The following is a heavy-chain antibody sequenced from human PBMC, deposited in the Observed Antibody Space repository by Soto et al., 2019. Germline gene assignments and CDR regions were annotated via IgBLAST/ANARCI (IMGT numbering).Heavy chain of an antibody. CDR3: ARVATSGMHFYFDS. V-gene: IGHV4-30-4*01. CDR2: IYYSGST. CDR1: SGSISNNNYY. J-gene: IGHJ4*02. Sequence: QVQLQESGPGLVKPSQTLSLTCSVSSGSISNNNYYWTWIRQHPGKDPEWLGYIYYSGSTFYNPSLESRLTISVDTSKNQFSLKLSSVTAADTAIYFCARVATSGMHFYFDSWGQGALVTVSS.